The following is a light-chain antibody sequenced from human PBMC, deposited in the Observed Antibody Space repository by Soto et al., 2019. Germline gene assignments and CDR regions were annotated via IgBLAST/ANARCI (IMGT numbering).Light chain of an antibody. V-gene: IGKV3-20*01. CDR3: QQYGTWT. CDR1: QSVSSSY. J-gene: IGKJ1*01. Sequence: EIVLTQSPGTLSLSPGERATLSCRASQSVSSSYLAWYQQKPGQAPRLLIYGASSRATGIPDRFSGSGSGTDFTLTIRRLEPDEFAVYYCQQYGTWTFGQGTKVEIK. CDR2: GAS.